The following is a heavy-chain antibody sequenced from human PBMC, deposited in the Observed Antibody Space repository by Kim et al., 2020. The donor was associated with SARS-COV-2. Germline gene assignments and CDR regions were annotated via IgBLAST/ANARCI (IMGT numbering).Heavy chain of an antibody. CDR1: GFTFGDYA. V-gene: IGHV3-9*01. J-gene: IGHJ4*02. D-gene: IGHD1-26*01. CDR2: ISWNSGSI. Sequence: GGSLRLSCAASGFTFGDYAMHWVRQAPGKGLEWVSGISWNSGSIGYADSVKGRFTISRDNAKNSLYLQMNSLRAEDTALYYCAKDWWGIVGATHFDYWGQGTLVTVSS. CDR3: AKDWWGIVGATHFDY.